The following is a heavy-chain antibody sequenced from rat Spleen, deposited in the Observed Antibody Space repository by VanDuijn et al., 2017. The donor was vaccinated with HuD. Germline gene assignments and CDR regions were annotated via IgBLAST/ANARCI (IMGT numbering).Heavy chain of an antibody. D-gene: IGHD1-9*01. CDR1: AFTFTDYN. CDR3: ARRHYGYTDYFDY. J-gene: IGHJ2*01. Sequence: EVQLVESGGGLVQPGRSLQLSCVASAFTFTDYNMAWVRQAPTKGLEWVATISPSGGSTYYRDSVKGRFTVSRDNAKSTLYLQMDSLRSEDTATYYCARRHYGYTDYFDYWGQGVMVTVSS. V-gene: IGHV5-25*01. CDR2: ISPSGGST.